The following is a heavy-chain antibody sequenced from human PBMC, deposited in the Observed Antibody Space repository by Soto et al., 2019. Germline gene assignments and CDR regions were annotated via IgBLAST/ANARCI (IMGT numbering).Heavy chain of an antibody. Sequence: PGGSLRLSCAASGFIFSSYALSWVRQAPGKGLERVSAISGSGTTTYYADSVKGRFTFSRDNSKNTLYLQMNSLRAEDTAVYYCAKGAGGPFDYWGQGTLVTVSS. CDR2: ISGSGTTT. V-gene: IGHV3-23*01. CDR3: AKGAGGPFDY. D-gene: IGHD3-16*01. J-gene: IGHJ4*02. CDR1: GFIFSSYA.